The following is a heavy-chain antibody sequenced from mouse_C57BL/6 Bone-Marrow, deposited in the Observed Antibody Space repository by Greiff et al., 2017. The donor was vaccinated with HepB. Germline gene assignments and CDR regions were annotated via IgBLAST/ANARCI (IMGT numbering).Heavy chain of an antibody. J-gene: IGHJ3*01. CDR3: ARSGSSLFAY. Sequence: EVKLMESGGGLVKPGGSLKLSCAASGFTFSSYAMSWVRQTPEKRLEWVATISDGGSYTYSPDNVKGRFTISRDNAKNNLYLQMSNLKSEDTAMYYCARSGSSLFAYWGQGTLVTVSA. D-gene: IGHD1-1*01. V-gene: IGHV5-4*03. CDR1: GFTFSSYA. CDR2: ISDGGSYT.